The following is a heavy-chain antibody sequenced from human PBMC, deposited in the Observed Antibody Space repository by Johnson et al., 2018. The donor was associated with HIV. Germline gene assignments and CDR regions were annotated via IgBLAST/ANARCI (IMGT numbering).Heavy chain of an antibody. V-gene: IGHV3-7*01. CDR1: GFTFSSYW. CDR2: IKQDGSNK. CDR3: GKDDLGWELSHDDAFDI. D-gene: IGHD1-26*01. Sequence: VQLVESGGCLVQPGGSLRLSCAASGFTFSSYWMSWVRQAPGKGLEWVANIKQDGSNKYYADSVKGRFTISRDNSKNTLYLQMNSLRAEDTAVYYCGKDDLGWELSHDDAFDIWGQGTMVIVSS. J-gene: IGHJ3*02.